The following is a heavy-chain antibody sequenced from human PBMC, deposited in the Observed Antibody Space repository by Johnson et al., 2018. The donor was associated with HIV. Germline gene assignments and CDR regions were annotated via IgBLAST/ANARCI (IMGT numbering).Heavy chain of an antibody. Sequence: QVQLVESGGGVVQPGRSLRLSCAASVFTFSSYAMHWVRQAPGKGLEWVAVISYDGSNKYYADSVKGRFTISRDNSKNTLYLQMNSLRAEDTAVYYCARGGYSTILDAFDIWGQGTMVTVSS. D-gene: IGHD6-13*01. V-gene: IGHV3-30-3*01. CDR1: VFTFSSYA. J-gene: IGHJ3*02. CDR3: ARGGYSTILDAFDI. CDR2: ISYDGSNK.